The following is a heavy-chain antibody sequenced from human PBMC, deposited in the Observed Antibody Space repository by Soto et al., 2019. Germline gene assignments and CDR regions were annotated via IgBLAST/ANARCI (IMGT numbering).Heavy chain of an antibody. D-gene: IGHD4-17*01. CDR3: ARVNDYGDYYYGMDV. V-gene: IGHV5-51*01. CDR1: GYSFTSYW. J-gene: IGHJ6*02. CDR2: IYPGDSDT. Sequence: GESLKISCKGSGYSFTSYWIGWVRQMPGKGLGWMGIIYPGDSDTRYSPSFQGQVTISADKSISTAYLQWSSLKASDTAMYYCARVNDYGDYYYGMDVWGQGTTVTVSS.